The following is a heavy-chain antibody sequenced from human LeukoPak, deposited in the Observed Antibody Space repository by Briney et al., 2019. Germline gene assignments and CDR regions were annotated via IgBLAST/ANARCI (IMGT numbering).Heavy chain of an antibody. D-gene: IGHD4-23*01. Sequence: SETLSLTCIVSGGSIRSYFWSWIRQPPGKGLEWIGFIYYSGSTNYNPSLKSRVTISVDTPKNQFSLKLSSVTAADTAVYYCARVSDYGGPFDYWGQGALVTVSS. J-gene: IGHJ4*02. CDR1: GGSIRSYF. CDR2: IYYSGST. CDR3: ARVSDYGGPFDY. V-gene: IGHV4-59*01.